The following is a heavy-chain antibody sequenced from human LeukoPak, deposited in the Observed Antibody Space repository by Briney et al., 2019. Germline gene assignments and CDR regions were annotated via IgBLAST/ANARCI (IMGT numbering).Heavy chain of an antibody. CDR2: IWYDGSSK. D-gene: IGHD3-3*01. CDR3: ARETSDFSYYYYGMDV. Sequence: GGSLRLSCAASGITFSSYGMHWVRQAPGKGLEWVAVIWYDGSSKYYADYVKGRFTISRDNSKNTLYLQMNSLRAEDTAVYYCARETSDFSYYYYGMDVWGQGTTVTVSS. V-gene: IGHV3-33*01. J-gene: IGHJ6*02. CDR1: GITFSSYG.